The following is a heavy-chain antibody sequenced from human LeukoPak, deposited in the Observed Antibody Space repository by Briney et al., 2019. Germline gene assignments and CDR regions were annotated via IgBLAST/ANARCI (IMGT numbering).Heavy chain of an antibody. D-gene: IGHD3-10*01. CDR2: IYSGGST. CDR3: ARLITMVRGFCFYYMDV. Sequence: PGGSLRLSCAASGFTVSTNYMNWVRQAPGKGLEWVSVIYSGGSTYYTDSVKGRFTISRDNSRNTLYLQMNALRAEDTAVYYCARLITMVRGFCFYYMDVWGKGTTVTVSS. CDR1: GFTVSTNY. V-gene: IGHV3-53*01. J-gene: IGHJ6*03.